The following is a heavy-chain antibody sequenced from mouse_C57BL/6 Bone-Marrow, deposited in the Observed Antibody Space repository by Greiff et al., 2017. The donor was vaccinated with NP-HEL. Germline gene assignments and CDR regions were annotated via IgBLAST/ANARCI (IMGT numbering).Heavy chain of an antibody. CDR2: IHPNSGST. J-gene: IGHJ2*01. CDR3: ALPYYYGSSPGY. D-gene: IGHD1-1*01. CDR1: GYTFTSYW. Sequence: VQLQQPGAELVKPGASVKLSCKASGYTFTSYWMHWVKQRPGQGLEWIGMIHPNSGSTNYNEKFKSKATLTVDKSSSTAYMQLSSLTSEDSAVYYCALPYYYGSSPGYWGQGTTLTVSS. V-gene: IGHV1-64*01.